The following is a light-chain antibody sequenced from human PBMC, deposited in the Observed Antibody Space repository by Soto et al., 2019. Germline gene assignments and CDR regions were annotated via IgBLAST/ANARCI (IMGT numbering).Light chain of an antibody. V-gene: IGKV3-20*01. Sequence: LSASTGDRVTISCRMCQGISSYLAWYQHRPGRAPRLLIFGASSRATGIPDRFSGTGSGTDFTLTISRLEPEDFAVYYCQQYGNSPWTFGQGTKVDIK. CDR3: QQYGNSPWT. CDR2: GAS. J-gene: IGKJ1*01. CDR1: QGISSY.